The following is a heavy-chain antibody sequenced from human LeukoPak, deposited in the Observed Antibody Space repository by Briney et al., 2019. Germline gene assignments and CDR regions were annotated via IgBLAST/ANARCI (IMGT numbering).Heavy chain of an antibody. D-gene: IGHD6-19*01. J-gene: IGHJ6*03. V-gene: IGHV4-59*01. CDR1: GGSISSYY. Sequence: SETLSLTCTVSGGSISSYYWSWIRQPPGKGLEWLGYIYYSGSTNYNPSLKSRVTISVDTSKNQFSLKLSSVTAADTAVYYCAREMLGIAVAGTYNYYYYYMDVWGKGTTVTISS. CDR2: IYYSGST. CDR3: AREMLGIAVAGTYNYYYYYMDV.